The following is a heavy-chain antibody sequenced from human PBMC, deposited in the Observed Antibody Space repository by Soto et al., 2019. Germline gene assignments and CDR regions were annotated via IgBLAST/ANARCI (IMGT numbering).Heavy chain of an antibody. V-gene: IGHV3-74*01. CDR1: GLTFSNYW. J-gene: IGHJ4*02. CDR3: GRESSGYSSYFDY. Sequence: GGSLRLSCAGSGLTFSNYWIHWVRQAPGQGLAWVSRISRDGSSTTYADSVKGRFTISRDFAKNTVYLQMNSLRAEDTAVYYCGRESSGYSSYFDYRGQGTLVTVSS. CDR2: ISRDGSST. D-gene: IGHD5-12*01.